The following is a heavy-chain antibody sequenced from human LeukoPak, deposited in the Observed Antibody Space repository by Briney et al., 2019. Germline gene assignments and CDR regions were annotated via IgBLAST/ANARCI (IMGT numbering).Heavy chain of an antibody. CDR1: GFTFSSYA. J-gene: IGHJ4*02. CDR2: IYTGDVT. CDR3: ARERDYDTYIDY. D-gene: IGHD3-22*01. Sequence: GGSLRLSCAASGFTFSSYAMSWVRQAPGKGLEWISLIYTGDVTYYADSVKGRFTISTDNSKNILFLQMDSLTAEDTALYYCARERDYDTYIDYWGQGTLVTVSS. V-gene: IGHV3-23*03.